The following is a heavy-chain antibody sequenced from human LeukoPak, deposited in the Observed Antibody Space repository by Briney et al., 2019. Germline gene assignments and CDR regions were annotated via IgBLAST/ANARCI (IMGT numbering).Heavy chain of an antibody. CDR1: GGSISSGGYY. CDR3: AGGDGSPNWFDP. D-gene: IGHD3-10*01. CDR2: IYYSGST. V-gene: IGHV4-31*03. J-gene: IGHJ5*02. Sequence: SETLSLTCTVSGGSISSGGYYWSWIRQHPGKGLEWIGYIYYSGSTYYNPSLKSRVTISVDTSKNQFSLKLSSVTAADTAVYYCAGGDGSPNWFDPWGQGTLVTVSS.